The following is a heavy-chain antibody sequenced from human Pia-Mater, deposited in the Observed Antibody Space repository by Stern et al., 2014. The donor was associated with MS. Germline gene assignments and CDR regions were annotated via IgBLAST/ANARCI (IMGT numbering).Heavy chain of an antibody. CDR2: IYYSGST. Sequence: QLQLQESGPGLVKPSQTLSLTCTVSGGSISSGGYYWSWIRQHPGTGLEWIGYIYYSGSTYYNPSLKSRVTISVDTSKNQFSLKLSSVTAADTAVYYCARAPDYGAYVDYWGQGTLVTVSS. D-gene: IGHD4-17*01. CDR1: GGSISSGGYY. CDR3: ARAPDYGAYVDY. J-gene: IGHJ4*02. V-gene: IGHV4-31*03.